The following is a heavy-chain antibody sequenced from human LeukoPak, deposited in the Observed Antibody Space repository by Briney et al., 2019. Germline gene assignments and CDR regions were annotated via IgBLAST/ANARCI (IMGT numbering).Heavy chain of an antibody. Sequence: GRSLRLSCAASGFTFSSYGMHWVRQAPGKGLEWVAVISYDGSNKYYADSVKGRFTISRDNSKNTLYLQMNSLRAEDTAVYYCAKGDPYCSGGSCYWYYYYGMDVWGQGATVTVSS. CDR1: GFTFSSYG. J-gene: IGHJ6*02. D-gene: IGHD2-15*01. V-gene: IGHV3-30*18. CDR2: ISYDGSNK. CDR3: AKGDPYCSGGSCYWYYYYGMDV.